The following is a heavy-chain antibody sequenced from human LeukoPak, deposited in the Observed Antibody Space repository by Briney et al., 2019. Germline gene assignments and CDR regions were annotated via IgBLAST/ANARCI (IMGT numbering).Heavy chain of an antibody. V-gene: IGHV3-15*07. D-gene: IGHD1-1*01. CDR1: GFTFSSAW. CDR3: IADTPPWNPFGFDY. J-gene: IGHJ4*02. CDR2: VKSKADGGSI. Sequence: PGGYLRLSCAASGFTFSSAWMIWVRQAPGNGLEWVGRVKSKADGGSIDYAAPVKGRFSISRDDSQNVLYLQMNSLKTEDTAVYYCIADTPPWNPFGFDYWGQGTLVTVSS.